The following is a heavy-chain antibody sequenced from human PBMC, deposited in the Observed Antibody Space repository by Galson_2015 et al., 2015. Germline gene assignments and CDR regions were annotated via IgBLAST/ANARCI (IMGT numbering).Heavy chain of an antibody. CDR3: ARVSGWISGADAFDI. V-gene: IGHV3-72*01. CDR1: GFIFSDQY. CDR2: LRNLGNSYST. Sequence: SLRLSCAASGFIFSDQYMDWVRQAPGKGLEWVGRLRNLGNSYSTEYAASVKGRFTVSRDDSKNSLYLQMNSLKTEDTAVYYCARVSGWISGADAFDIWGHGTMVTVSS. J-gene: IGHJ3*02. D-gene: IGHD6-19*01.